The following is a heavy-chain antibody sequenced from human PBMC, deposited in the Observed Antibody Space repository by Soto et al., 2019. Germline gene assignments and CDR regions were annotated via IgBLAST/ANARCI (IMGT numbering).Heavy chain of an antibody. CDR3: SLYNTGWPIDY. D-gene: IGHD6-19*01. Sequence: PGGSLRLSCTVSGITFCDFAMSWFRQAPGKGLEWVGFIGSKTYGGTTEYAASVKGRFAISRDDSKSIAYLQMNSLKTEDTAVYYCSLYNTGWPIDYWGQGTLVTVSS. CDR1: GITFCDFA. V-gene: IGHV3-49*03. J-gene: IGHJ4*02. CDR2: IGSKTYGGTT.